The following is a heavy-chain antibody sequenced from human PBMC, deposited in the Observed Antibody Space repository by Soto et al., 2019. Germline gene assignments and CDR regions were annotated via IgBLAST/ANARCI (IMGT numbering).Heavy chain of an antibody. Sequence: PSETLSLTCAVYGGSFSGYYWSWIRQPPGKGXXWIGEINHSGSNNYNPSLKSRVTISVDTSKNQFSLKLSSVTAADTAVYYCARGLAIHIVVVVAATPYFDYWGQGTLVTVSS. CDR3: ARGLAIHIVVVVAATPYFDY. J-gene: IGHJ4*02. CDR2: INHSGSN. CDR1: GGSFSGYY. D-gene: IGHD2-15*01. V-gene: IGHV4-34*01.